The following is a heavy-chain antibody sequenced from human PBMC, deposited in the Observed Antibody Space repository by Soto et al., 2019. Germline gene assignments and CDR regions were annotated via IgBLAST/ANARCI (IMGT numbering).Heavy chain of an antibody. J-gene: IGHJ4*02. D-gene: IGHD3-9*01. CDR2: IYYRGNS. V-gene: IGHV4-39*01. CDR3: ARLEGLATISYYFDF. CDR1: GDSINSDKYY. Sequence: SETLSLTCSVSGDSINSDKYYWGWIRQPPGKGLEWIGSIYYRGNSYYNPSLQTRVTISLDKSKSQFSLKLNSVTAADSAVYFCARLEGLATISYYFDFWSQGALVTVSS.